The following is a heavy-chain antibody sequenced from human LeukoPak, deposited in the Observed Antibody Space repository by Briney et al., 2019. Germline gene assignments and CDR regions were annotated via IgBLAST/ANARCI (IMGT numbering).Heavy chain of an antibody. Sequence: GGSLRLSCATSGFTFSNYHMSWVRQAPGKGLEWVANTNADGSTKYYVDSVKGRFTISRDNAKSSLYLQMNSLRADDTAVYYCARGNGFIIDYWGQGTLVTVSS. CDR3: ARGNGFIIDY. CDR1: GFTFSNYH. D-gene: IGHD2-8*01. CDR2: TNADGSTK. V-gene: IGHV3-7*01. J-gene: IGHJ4*02.